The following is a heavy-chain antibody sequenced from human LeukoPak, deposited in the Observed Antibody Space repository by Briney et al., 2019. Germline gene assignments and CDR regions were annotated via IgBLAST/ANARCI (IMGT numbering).Heavy chain of an antibody. CDR3: TAGYSYGYIYYYYYMDV. V-gene: IGHV3-15*01. Sequence: GGSLRLSCAASGFTFSNAWMSWVRQAPGKGLEWVGRIKCKTDGGTTDYAAPVKGRFTISRDDSKNTLYLQMNSLKTEDTAVYYCTAGYSYGYIYYYYYMDVWGKGTKVTVSS. CDR2: IKCKTDGGTT. D-gene: IGHD5-18*01. J-gene: IGHJ6*03. CDR1: GFTFSNAW.